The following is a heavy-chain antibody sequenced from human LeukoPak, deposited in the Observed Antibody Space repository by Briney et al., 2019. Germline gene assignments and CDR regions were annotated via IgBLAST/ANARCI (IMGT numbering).Heavy chain of an antibody. CDR2: ISAYNGNT. CDR3: ARESGCSGGSCYRILDY. D-gene: IGHD2-15*01. Sequence: ASVKVSCKASGYTFTSYGISWVRQAPGQGLEWMGWISAYNGNTNYAQKLQGRVTMTTDTSTSTAYMELRSLRSDDTAVSYCARESGCSGGSCYRILDYWGQGTLVTVSS. CDR1: GYTFTSYG. V-gene: IGHV1-18*01. J-gene: IGHJ4*02.